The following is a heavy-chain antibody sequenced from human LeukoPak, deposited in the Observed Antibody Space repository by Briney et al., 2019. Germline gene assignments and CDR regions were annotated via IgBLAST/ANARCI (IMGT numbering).Heavy chain of an antibody. CDR1: GFTFSSYD. Sequence: GGSLRLSCAASGFTFSSYDMSWVRQAPGKGLEWVSSISSSGDRTFYADSVKGRYTISRDISKNTLYLQMKSLRAEDTAVYFCAKDWDLDLRGRGTLVTVSS. J-gene: IGHJ2*01. CDR2: ISSSGDRT. CDR3: AKDWDLDL. V-gene: IGHV3-23*01.